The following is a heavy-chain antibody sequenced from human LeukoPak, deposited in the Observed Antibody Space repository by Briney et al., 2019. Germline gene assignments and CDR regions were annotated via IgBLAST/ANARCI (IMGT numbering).Heavy chain of an antibody. V-gene: IGHV3-20*04. D-gene: IGHD6-13*01. Sequence: GGSLRLSCAASGFTFDDYGMSWVRQAPGKGLEWVSGINWNGGSTGYADSVKGRFTISRDNAKNSLYLQMNSLRAEDTALYYCARDMVAAATYYYYYHMDVWGKGTTVTVSS. CDR3: ARDMVAAATYYYYYHMDV. J-gene: IGHJ6*03. CDR1: GFTFDDYG. CDR2: INWNGGST.